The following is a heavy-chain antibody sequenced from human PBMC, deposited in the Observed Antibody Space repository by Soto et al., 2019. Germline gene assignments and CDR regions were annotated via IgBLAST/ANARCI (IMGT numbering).Heavy chain of an antibody. J-gene: IGHJ2*01. CDR3: ARENYYGGHVIGSLDL. V-gene: IGHV3-30-3*01. CDR1: GFTFSTYA. CDR2: VSSEGGTQ. Sequence: QVQLVESGGGVVQPGRSLRLSCTASGFTFSTYAMQWVHQAPGKGLEWVAVVSSEGGTQFYADSVKGRFTISRDNSKNSLYLQMSSLTTEDAAIYYCARENYYGGHVIGSLDLWGRGTLVSVSS. D-gene: IGHD3-22*01.